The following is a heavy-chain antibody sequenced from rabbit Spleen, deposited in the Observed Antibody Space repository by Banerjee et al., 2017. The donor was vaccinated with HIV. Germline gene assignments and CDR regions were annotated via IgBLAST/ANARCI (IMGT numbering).Heavy chain of an antibody. J-gene: IGHJ4*01. V-gene: IGHV1S45*01. CDR1: GFSFSSSDY. D-gene: IGHD4-1*01. CDR2: IYAGSSGFVGAT. CDR3: ARDLAGAIGWNFYL. Sequence: QQQLEESGGGLVKPEGSLTLTCTASGFSFSSSDYICWVRQAPGKGLEWIACIYAGSSGFVGATYYATWPIGRFTVSTTSSTTVTLQMTSLTAADTATYFCARDLAGAIGWNFYLWGPGTLVTVS.